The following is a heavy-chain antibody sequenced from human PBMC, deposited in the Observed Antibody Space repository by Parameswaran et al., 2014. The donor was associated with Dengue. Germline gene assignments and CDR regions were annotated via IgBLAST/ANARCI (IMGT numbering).Heavy chain of an antibody. CDR3: ARGGYSSPGEFDP. V-gene: IGHV3-48*01. Sequence: KWIRQPQEGLEWVSYISSSSSTIYYADSVEGRFTISRDNAKNSLYLQMNSLRAEDTAVYYCARGGYSSPGEFDPWGQGTLVTVSS. CDR2: ISSSSSTI. D-gene: IGHD2-21*01. J-gene: IGHJ5*02.